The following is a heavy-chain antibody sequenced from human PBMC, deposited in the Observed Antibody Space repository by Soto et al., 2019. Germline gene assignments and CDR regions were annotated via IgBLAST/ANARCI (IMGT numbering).Heavy chain of an antibody. CDR2: ISGSGGST. CDR1: GFTFSSYA. D-gene: IGHD2-2*03. CDR3: AKVSLLLMDRDLLPDAFDI. Sequence: PGGSLRLSCAASGFTFSSYAMSWVRQAPGKGLEWVSAISGSGGSTYYADSVKGRFTISRDNSKNTLYLQMNSLRAEDTAVYYCAKVSLLLMDRDLLPDAFDIWGQGTMVTVSS. V-gene: IGHV3-23*01. J-gene: IGHJ3*02.